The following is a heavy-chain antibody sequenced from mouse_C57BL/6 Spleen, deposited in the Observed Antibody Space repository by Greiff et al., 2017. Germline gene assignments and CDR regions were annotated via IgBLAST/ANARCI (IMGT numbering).Heavy chain of an antibody. Sequence: EVQLQESGPELVKPGDSVKISCKASGYSFTDYNMNWVKQSDGKRLEWIGVINTNYGTTSYNQKFKGKATLTVDQASSTAYMQLNSLTSEDSAVYYCAREVPGFAYWGQGTLVTVSA. CDR3: AREVPGFAY. CDR1: GYSFTDYN. V-gene: IGHV1-39*01. CDR2: INTNYGTT. J-gene: IGHJ3*01.